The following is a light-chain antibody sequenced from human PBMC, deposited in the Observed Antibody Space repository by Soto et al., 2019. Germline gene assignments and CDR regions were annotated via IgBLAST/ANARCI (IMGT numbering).Light chain of an antibody. J-gene: IGKJ3*01. CDR3: RQYNNWPFT. V-gene: IGKV3-15*01. CDR1: QSVSSN. Sequence: EILMTQSPATLSVSPGERATLSCRASQSVSSNLAWYQQKPGQAPRLLIYGASTRATGIPARFSGSGSGTEVTLNISSLQSEDFAVYYCRQYNNWPFTFGPGTKVDIK. CDR2: GAS.